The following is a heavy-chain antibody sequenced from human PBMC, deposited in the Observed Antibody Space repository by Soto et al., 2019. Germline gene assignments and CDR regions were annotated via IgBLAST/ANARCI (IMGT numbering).Heavy chain of an antibody. D-gene: IGHD3-3*01. Sequence: QVQLVQSGAEVKKPGSSVKVSCKASGGTFSSYAISWARQAPGQGLEWMGGIIPIFGTANYAQKFQGRVTITADESTSTAYMELSSLRSEDTAVYYCARVPSRITIFGVVTGNGMDVWGQGTTVTVSS. CDR1: GGTFSSYA. J-gene: IGHJ6*02. CDR2: IIPIFGTA. CDR3: ARVPSRITIFGVVTGNGMDV. V-gene: IGHV1-69*01.